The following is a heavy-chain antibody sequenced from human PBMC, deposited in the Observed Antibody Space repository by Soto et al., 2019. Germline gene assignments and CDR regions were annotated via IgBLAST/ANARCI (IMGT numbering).Heavy chain of an antibody. J-gene: IGHJ3*02. Sequence: GASVKVSCKASGYTFTSYGISWVRQAPGQGLEWMGWISAYNGNTNYAQKLQGRVTMTTDTSTSTAYMELRSLRSDDTAVYYCARERYYYDSSGYYAFDIWGQGTMVTVSS. CDR3: ARERYYYDSSGYYAFDI. CDR2: ISAYNGNT. D-gene: IGHD3-22*01. V-gene: IGHV1-18*01. CDR1: GYTFTSYG.